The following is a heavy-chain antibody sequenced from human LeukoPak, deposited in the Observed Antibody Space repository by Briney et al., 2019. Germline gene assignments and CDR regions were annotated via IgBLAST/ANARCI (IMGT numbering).Heavy chain of an antibody. Sequence: SETLSLTCTVSGGSISSYYWSWIRQPPGKGLEWIGYIYYSGSTNYNPSLKSRVTISVGTSKNQFSLKLSSVTAADTAVYYCASQPSCSGGSCYSSGSGSYDYWGQGTLVTVSS. CDR3: ASQPSCSGGSCYSSGSGSYDY. CDR2: IYYSGST. J-gene: IGHJ4*02. V-gene: IGHV4-59*08. D-gene: IGHD2-15*01. CDR1: GGSISSYY.